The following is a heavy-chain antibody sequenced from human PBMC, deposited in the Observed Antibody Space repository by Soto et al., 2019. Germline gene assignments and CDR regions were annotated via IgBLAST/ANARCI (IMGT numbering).Heavy chain of an antibody. J-gene: IGHJ4*02. CDR2: IYHSGST. D-gene: IGHD3-9*01. Sequence: SETLSLTCAVSGYSISSGYYWGWIRQPPGKGLEWIGSIYHSGSTYYNPSLKSRVTISVDTSKNQFSLKLSSVTAADTAVYYCARKGYDILTGYYPDWYFEHWGQGTPVTVSS. V-gene: IGHV4-38-2*01. CDR1: GYSISSGYY. CDR3: ARKGYDILTGYYPDWYFEH.